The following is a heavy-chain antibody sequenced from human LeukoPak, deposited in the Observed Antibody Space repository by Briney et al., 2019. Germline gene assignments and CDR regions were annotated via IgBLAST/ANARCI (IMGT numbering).Heavy chain of an antibody. V-gene: IGHV4-34*01. CDR2: INHSGST. D-gene: IGHD3-9*01. CDR1: GGSFSGYY. J-gene: IGHJ6*02. CDR3: ARGLDVTGYCMDV. Sequence: SETLSLTCAVYGGSFSGYYWSWIRQPPGKGLEWIGEINHSGSTNYNPSLKSRVTISVDRSKNQFSLKLSSVTAADTAVYYCARGLDVTGYCMDVWGQGTTVTVSS.